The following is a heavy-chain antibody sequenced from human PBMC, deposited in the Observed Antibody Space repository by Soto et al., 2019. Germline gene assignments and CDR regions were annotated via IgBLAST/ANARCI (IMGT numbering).Heavy chain of an antibody. J-gene: IGHJ5*02. CDR1: VYSFTSYW. CDR3: ARQSAYCGGDCYSWWFDP. V-gene: IGHV5-51*01. CDR2: IYPGDSDT. D-gene: IGHD2-21*02. Sequence: PGESLKISCKGSVYSFTSYWIGWVRQMPGKGLEWMGIIYPGDSDTRYSPSFQGQVAISADKSISTAYLQWSSLKASDTAMYYCARQSAYCGGDCYSWWFDPWGQGTLVTVSS.